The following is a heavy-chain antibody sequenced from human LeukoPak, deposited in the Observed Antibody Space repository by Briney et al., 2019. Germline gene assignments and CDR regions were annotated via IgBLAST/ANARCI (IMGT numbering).Heavy chain of an antibody. Sequence: PSETLSLTCTVSGGSISSCYWSWIRQPPGKGLEWIGYIYYSGSTNYNPSLKSRVTISVDTSKNQFSLKLSSVTAADTAVYYCARRKGYSGSYHPAPYTNGMDVWGQGTTVTVSS. CDR1: GGSISSCY. D-gene: IGHD1-26*01. CDR3: ARRKGYSGSYHPAPYTNGMDV. J-gene: IGHJ6*02. CDR2: IYYSGST. V-gene: IGHV4-59*08.